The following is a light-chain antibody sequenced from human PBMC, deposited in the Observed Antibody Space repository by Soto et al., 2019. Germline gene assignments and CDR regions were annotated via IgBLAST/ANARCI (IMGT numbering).Light chain of an antibody. CDR2: AAS. J-gene: IGKJ1*01. CDR3: QQYTNTNNPWM. CDR1: QDISNW. V-gene: IGKV1D-16*01. Sequence: DIQMTQSPSSVSASIGDRVTITCRASQDISNWLAWYQQKPGKAPKILIYAASSLQSGVPSRFSGSGSGTEFTLIISGLQPDDSATYYCQQYTNTNNPWMFGQGTKV.